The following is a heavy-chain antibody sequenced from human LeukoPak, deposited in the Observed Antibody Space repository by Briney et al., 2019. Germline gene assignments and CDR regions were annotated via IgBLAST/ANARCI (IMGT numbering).Heavy chain of an antibody. V-gene: IGHV3-30*02. CDR3: ARAGMIVA. D-gene: IGHD3-22*01. CDR2: IRYDGSNK. Sequence: PGGSLRLSCAASGFTFSSYGMHWVRQAPGKGLEWVAFIRYDGSNKYYADSVKGRFTISRDNAKNSLYLQMNSLGAEDTAVYYCARAGMIVAGGQGTLVTVSS. CDR1: GFTFSSYG. J-gene: IGHJ4*02.